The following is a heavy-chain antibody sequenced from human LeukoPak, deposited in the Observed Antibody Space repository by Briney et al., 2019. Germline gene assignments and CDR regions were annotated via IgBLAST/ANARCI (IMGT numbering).Heavy chain of an antibody. Sequence: GGSLRLSCTASGFTFGDYAMSWVRQAPGKGLEWVGFIRSKAYGGTTEYAASVKGRFTISRDDAKSITYLQMNSLKTEDTAVYYCTRDGTYGDYYYYGMDVWGQGTTVTVSS. CDR1: GFTFGDYA. J-gene: IGHJ6*02. D-gene: IGHD4-17*01. V-gene: IGHV3-49*04. CDR2: IRSKAYGGTT. CDR3: TRDGTYGDYYYYGMDV.